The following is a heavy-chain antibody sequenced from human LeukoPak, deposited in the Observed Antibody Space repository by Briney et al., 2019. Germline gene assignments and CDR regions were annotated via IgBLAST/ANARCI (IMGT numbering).Heavy chain of an antibody. CDR1: GFTFSTYA. CDR3: AKPLADAFDI. Sequence: GGSLRLSCAASGFTFSTYAMSWVRQAPGKGLEWVAALTSSSDTTYYGDSVKGRFTISRDNSKNTLYLQMNSLRAEDTAVYYCAKPLADAFDIWGQGTMVTVSS. V-gene: IGHV3-23*01. J-gene: IGHJ3*02. CDR2: LTSSSDTT.